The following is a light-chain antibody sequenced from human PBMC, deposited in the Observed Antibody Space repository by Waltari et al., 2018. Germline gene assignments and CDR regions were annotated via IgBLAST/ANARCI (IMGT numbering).Light chain of an antibody. V-gene: IGLV3-21*04. CDR3: QVWDSSRHHVI. J-gene: IGLJ2*01. CDR1: HHRERM. CDR2: YDT. Sequence: SYMLTQPPSVSVAPGQTARLTCAVAHHRERMVHWCQQRPGQAPVSVIYYDTARPSGIPDRFSGSHSGDTATLIISRVEAGDEADYYCQVWDSSRHHVIFGGGTRLTVL.